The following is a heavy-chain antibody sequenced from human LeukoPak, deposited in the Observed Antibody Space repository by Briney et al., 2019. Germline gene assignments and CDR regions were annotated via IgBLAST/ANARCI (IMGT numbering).Heavy chain of an antibody. CDR2: INGEGSIV. CDR3: AREWGNSVLPLDY. D-gene: IGHD3-16*01. Sequence: PGGSLRLSCAASGFTFSSYWMHWVRQGPGIGLVWVSRINGEGSIVNYADSVKGRFTISRDNAKNTLDLQMNSLRVEDTAAYFCAREWGNSVLPLDYWGQGTLVTVSP. CDR1: GFTFSSYW. J-gene: IGHJ4*02. V-gene: IGHV3-74*01.